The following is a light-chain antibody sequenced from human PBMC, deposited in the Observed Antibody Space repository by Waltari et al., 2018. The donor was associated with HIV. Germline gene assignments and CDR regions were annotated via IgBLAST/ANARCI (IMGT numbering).Light chain of an antibody. CDR3: GSYSTGSALVV. CDR1: ISDIGTYDH. V-gene: IGLV2-14*03. CDR2: AVI. J-gene: IGLJ3*02. Sequence: QSALTQPASVSGSPGQSITITCTGAISDIGTYDHVHWYQQHPGRAPKLLIYAVIHRPSGVSNRFSASKSGNTASLTISGLQSDDEADYYCGSYSTGSALVVFGGGTKVTVL.